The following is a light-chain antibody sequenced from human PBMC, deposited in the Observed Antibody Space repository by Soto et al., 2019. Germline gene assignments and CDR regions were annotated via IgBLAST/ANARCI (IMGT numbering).Light chain of an antibody. CDR1: NVGGKS. CDR3: QVWDTITDQYI. CDR2: DAR. J-gene: IGLJ1*01. Sequence: SYDLTQPPSVSVAPGQTARITCWGDNVGGKSVQWYQQKPGQAPVLVLYDARDRPSWIPERFSGSNSGNTATLIISSVEAGDEADFYCQVWDTITDQYIFGSGTKVTVL. V-gene: IGLV3-21*02.